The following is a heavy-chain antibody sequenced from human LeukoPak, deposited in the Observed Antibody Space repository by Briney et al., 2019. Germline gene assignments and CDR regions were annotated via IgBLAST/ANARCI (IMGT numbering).Heavy chain of an antibody. D-gene: IGHD2-2*01. J-gene: IGHJ3*02. V-gene: IGHV4-31*03. CDR2: IYYSGST. CDR3: ARLCSSTSCYDAFDI. CDR1: GGSISSGGYY. Sequence: SETLSLTCTVSGGSISSGGYYWSWLRQHPGKGLEWFGYIYYSGSTYYNPSLKSRVTISVDTSKNQFSLKLSSVTAADTAVYYCARLCSSTSCYDAFDIWGQGTMVTVSS.